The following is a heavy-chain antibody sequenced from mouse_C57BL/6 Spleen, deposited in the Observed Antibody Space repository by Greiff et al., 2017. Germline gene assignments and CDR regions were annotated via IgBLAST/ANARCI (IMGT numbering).Heavy chain of an antibody. Sequence: EVKLLESGPGLVKPSPSLSLTCSVTGYSITSGYYWNWIRQFPGNKLEWMGYISYDGSNNYNPSLKNRISITRDTSKNQFFLKLNSVTTEDTATYYCARGTTAYAMDYWGQGTSVTVSS. J-gene: IGHJ4*01. V-gene: IGHV3-6*01. D-gene: IGHD1-2*01. CDR3: ARGTTAYAMDY. CDR2: ISYDGSN. CDR1: GYSITSGYY.